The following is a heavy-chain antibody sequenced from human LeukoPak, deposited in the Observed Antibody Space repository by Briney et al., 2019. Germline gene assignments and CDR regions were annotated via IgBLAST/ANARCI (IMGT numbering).Heavy chain of an antibody. CDR1: GFTFSSYE. V-gene: IGHV3-48*03. CDR2: ISSSGTTI. Sequence: GGSLRLSCAASGFTFSSYEMNWVRQAPGKGLEWVSYISSSGTTIYNADSVKGRFTISRDNAKNSLYLQMNSLRAEDTAVYYCAREVPGGFGYGPLDYWGQGTLVTVSS. J-gene: IGHJ4*02. CDR3: AREVPGGFGYGPLDY. D-gene: IGHD5-18*01.